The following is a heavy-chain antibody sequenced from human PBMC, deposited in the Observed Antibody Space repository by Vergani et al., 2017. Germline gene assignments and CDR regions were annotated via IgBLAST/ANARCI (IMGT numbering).Heavy chain of an antibody. J-gene: IGHJ3*02. Sequence: EVQLVQSGAEVKKPGESLRISCKGSGYSFTSYWISWVRQMPGKGLECMGRIDPSDSYTNYSPSFQGHVTIAADKSISTAYLQWSSLKASDTAMYYCARHAGYYGSAGYPDDAFDIWGQGTMVTVSS. V-gene: IGHV5-10-1*03. D-gene: IGHD3-10*01. CDR3: ARHAGYYGSAGYPDDAFDI. CDR1: GYSFTSYW. CDR2: IDPSDSYT.